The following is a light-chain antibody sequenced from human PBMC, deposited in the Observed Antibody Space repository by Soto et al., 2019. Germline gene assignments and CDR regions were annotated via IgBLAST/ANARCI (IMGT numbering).Light chain of an antibody. CDR3: SSYTSSSTPYLV. J-gene: IGLJ2*01. CDR2: DVS. CDR1: SSDVGGYNY. V-gene: IGLV2-14*01. Sequence: QSALTQPASVSGSPGQSITISCTGTSSDVGGYNYFSWYQQHPGKAPKLMIYDVSNRPSGISNRFSGSKSGNTASLTISGLQAEDEADYDCSSYTSSSTPYLVFGGGTKLTVL.